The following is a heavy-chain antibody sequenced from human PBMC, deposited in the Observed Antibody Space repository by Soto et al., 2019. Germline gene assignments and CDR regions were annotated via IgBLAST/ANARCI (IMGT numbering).Heavy chain of an antibody. CDR2: ISSSSSYI. D-gene: IGHD4-17*01. CDR3: ARVHRLGTVTTGGAFDI. Sequence: LILSCAASGFTFSSYSINWVRQAPVKLLDWVSSISSSSSYIYYADSVKGRFTISRDNAKNSLYLQMNSLRAEDTAVYYCARVHRLGTVTTGGAFDIWGQGTMVTVSS. J-gene: IGHJ3*02. CDR1: GFTFSSYS. V-gene: IGHV3-21*01.